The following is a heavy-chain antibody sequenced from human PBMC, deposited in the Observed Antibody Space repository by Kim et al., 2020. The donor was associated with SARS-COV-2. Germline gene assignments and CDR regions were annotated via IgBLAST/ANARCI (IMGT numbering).Heavy chain of an antibody. J-gene: IGHJ6*02. D-gene: IGHD3-10*01. V-gene: IGHV3-23*01. CDR3: AKRNYGSGSYYGYYGMDV. Sequence: GGSLRLSCAASGFTFSSYAMSWVRQAPGKGLEWVSAISGSGGSTYYADSVKGRFTISRDNSKNTLYLQMNSLRAEDTAVYYCAKRNYGSGSYYGYYGMDVWGQGTTVTVSS. CDR2: ISGSGGST. CDR1: GFTFSSYA.